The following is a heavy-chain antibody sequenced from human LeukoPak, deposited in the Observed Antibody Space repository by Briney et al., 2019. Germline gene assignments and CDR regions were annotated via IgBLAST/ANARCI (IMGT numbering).Heavy chain of an antibody. J-gene: IGHJ6*02. D-gene: IGHD1-1*01. CDR3: ARDLDRSPYYYYGMDV. CDR2: IIPILGIA. V-gene: IGHV1-69*04. CDR1: GGTFSSYA. Sequence: SVKVSCKASGGTFSSYAISWVRQAPGQGLEWMGRIIPILGIANYAQKFQGRVTITADKSTSTAYMELSSLRSEDTAVYYCARDLDRSPYYYYGMDVWGQGTTVTVSS.